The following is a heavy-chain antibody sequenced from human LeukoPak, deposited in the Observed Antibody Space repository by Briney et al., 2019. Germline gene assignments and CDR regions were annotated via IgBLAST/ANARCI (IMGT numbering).Heavy chain of an antibody. CDR2: INHSGST. J-gene: IGHJ4*02. CDR1: GGSFSGYY. V-gene: IGHV4-34*01. D-gene: IGHD5-18*01. CDR3: ARGGRYSYGSKPTKFDY. Sequence: SETLSLTCAVYGGSFSGYYWSWIRQPPGKGLEWIGEINHSGSTNYNPSLKSRVTISVDTPKNQFSLKLSSVTAADTAVYYCARGGRYSYGSKPTKFDYWGQGTLVTVSS.